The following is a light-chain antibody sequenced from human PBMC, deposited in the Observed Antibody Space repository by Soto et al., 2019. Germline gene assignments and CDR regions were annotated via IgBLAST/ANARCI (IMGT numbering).Light chain of an antibody. CDR2: GAS. V-gene: IGKV3-20*01. J-gene: IGKJ1*01. CDR3: HQYDSTPPT. Sequence: EIVLTQSPGTLSLSPGERATLSCRASQSVNSNYLAWYQRKPGQAPRLLIYGASNTATDIPYRFSASGSGTDFTLTITRLEAEDFAVYYFHQYDSTPPTFGQGTKVEVK. CDR1: QSVNSNY.